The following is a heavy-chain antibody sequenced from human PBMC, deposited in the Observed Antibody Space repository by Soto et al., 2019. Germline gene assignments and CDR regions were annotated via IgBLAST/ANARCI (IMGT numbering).Heavy chain of an antibody. V-gene: IGHV4-59*01. CDR2: IYYSGST. D-gene: IGHD3-3*01. J-gene: IGHJ5*02. Sequence: SETLSLTCTVSGGSISSYYWSWIRQPPGKGLEWIGYIYYSGSTNYNPSLKSRVTISVDTSENQFSLKLSSVTAADTAVYYCARGTPSYYDFWSGYYYNWFDPWGQGTLVTVSS. CDR3: ARGTPSYYDFWSGYYYNWFDP. CDR1: GGSISSYY.